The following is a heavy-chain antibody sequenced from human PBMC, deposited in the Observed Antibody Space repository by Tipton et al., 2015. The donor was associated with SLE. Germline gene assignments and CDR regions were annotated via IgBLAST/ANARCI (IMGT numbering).Heavy chain of an antibody. Sequence: TLSLTCTVSGGSISSSGYDWGWIRQPPGKGLEWIGSFYHSGSTYYNPSLKSRVTISVDTSKNQFSLKLSSVTAADTAVYYCGRGRKYVVRFRELVAPDLWGQGTAITVSS. CDR1: GGSISSSGYD. D-gene: IGHD1-26*01. V-gene: IGHV4-39*07. CDR2: FYHSGST. CDR3: GRGRKYVVRFRELVAPDL. J-gene: IGHJ3*01.